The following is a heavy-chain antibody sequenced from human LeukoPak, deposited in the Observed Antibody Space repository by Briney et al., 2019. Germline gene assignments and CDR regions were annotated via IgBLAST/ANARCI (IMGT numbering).Heavy chain of an antibody. CDR1: GGSISSYY. CDR3: ARTKNDYGDYDVYYYYYMDV. D-gene: IGHD4-17*01. CDR2: IYTSGST. V-gene: IGHV4-4*07. J-gene: IGHJ6*03. Sequence: PSETLSLTCTVSGGSISSYYWSWIRQPAGKGLEWIGRIYTSGSTNYNPSLKNRVTMSVDTSKNQFSLKLSSVTAADTAVYYCARTKNDYGDYDVYYYYYMDVWGKGTTVTVSS.